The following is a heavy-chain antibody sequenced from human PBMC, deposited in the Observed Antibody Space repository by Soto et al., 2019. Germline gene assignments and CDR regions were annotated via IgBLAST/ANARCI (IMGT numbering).Heavy chain of an antibody. CDR3: ARAATGSYHSAY. D-gene: IGHD3-10*01. V-gene: IGHV1-18*04. J-gene: IGHJ4*02. CDR1: GYAFTSYG. CDR2: IAPHSGRT. Sequence: QVQLVQSGPEVKNPGASVRVSCVASGYAFTSYGVNWVRQAPGQGLEWMGWIAPHSGRTTYLPKFQGRVTMTADVSTNTAEIELRSLTSDDTGIYFCARAATGSYHSAYWGQGTVVTVSS.